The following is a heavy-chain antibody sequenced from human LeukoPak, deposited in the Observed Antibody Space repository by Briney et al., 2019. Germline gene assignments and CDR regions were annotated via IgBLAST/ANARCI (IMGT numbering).Heavy chain of an antibody. CDR3: TTPNEGNWFDP. D-gene: IGHD2-8*01. CDR1: GFTFSDSA. J-gene: IGHJ5*02. Sequence: GGSLRLSCAASGFTFSDSAIHWVRQASGKGLEWVGRIRDKGYGHATAYAASVKGRFTLSRDDSKNTAYLQVNSLKTEDTALYYCTTPNEGNWFDPWGQGTLVTVSS. CDR2: IRDKGYGHAT. V-gene: IGHV3-73*01.